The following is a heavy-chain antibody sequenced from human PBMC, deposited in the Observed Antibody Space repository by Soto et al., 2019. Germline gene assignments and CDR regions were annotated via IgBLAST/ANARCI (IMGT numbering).Heavy chain of an antibody. CDR3: AREWGFGY. CDR1: GFTFSSHW. J-gene: IGHJ4*02. V-gene: IGHV3-7*01. D-gene: IGHD1-26*01. Sequence: EVLLVESGGGLVQPGGSLRVSCAASGFTFSSHWMSWVRQAPGKGLEWVANIKQDGSEKNYVDSVKGRFTISRDNAGTSLHLQMNSLRDEDTAVYYCAREWGFGYWGRGTLVTVSS. CDR2: IKQDGSEK.